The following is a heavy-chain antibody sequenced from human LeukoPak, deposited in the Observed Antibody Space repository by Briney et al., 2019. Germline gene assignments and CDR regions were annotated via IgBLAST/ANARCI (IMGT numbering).Heavy chain of an antibody. CDR3: ARGHWGLDV. J-gene: IGHJ6*04. Sequence: PGGSLRLACAASGFTLSDHYMSWIRQAPGKGLEWVSYIDKSGSSISYADSVKGRFTISRDNANNLLFLQMNSLRVEDTAVFYCARGHWGLDVWGKGTTVTVSS. CDR2: IDKSGSSI. CDR1: GFTLSDHY. D-gene: IGHD3-16*01. V-gene: IGHV3-11*04.